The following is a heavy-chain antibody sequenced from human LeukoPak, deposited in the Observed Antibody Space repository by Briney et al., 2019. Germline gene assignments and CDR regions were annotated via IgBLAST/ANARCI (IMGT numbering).Heavy chain of an antibody. Sequence: PGGSLRLSCAGSGFSFSSYWMTWVRRAPGKGLEWVANIKQDGSEKDYVDSVKGRFTISRDNTKNSLFLQMDTLRAEDTAVYYCARDSSNEGIAAAGNDYWGQGTLVTVSS. J-gene: IGHJ4*02. CDR1: GFSFSSYW. D-gene: IGHD6-13*01. V-gene: IGHV3-7*03. CDR3: ARDSSNEGIAAAGNDY. CDR2: IKQDGSEK.